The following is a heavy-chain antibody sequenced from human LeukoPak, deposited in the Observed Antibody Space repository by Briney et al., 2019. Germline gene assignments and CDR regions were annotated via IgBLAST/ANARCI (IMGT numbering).Heavy chain of an antibody. V-gene: IGHV1-69*05. CDR1: GGTLTYYA. Sequence: GASVKVSCKTSGGTLTYYALSWVRQAPGQGLEWLGGIMPLFGSPKYAQKFQGRVTITTDDSRSTAYMELRSLQSDDTAVYYCATGMENILYYYMDFWGKGTSVTVSS. D-gene: IGHD1/OR15-1a*01. CDR2: IMPLFGSP. CDR3: ATGMENILYYYMDF. J-gene: IGHJ6*03.